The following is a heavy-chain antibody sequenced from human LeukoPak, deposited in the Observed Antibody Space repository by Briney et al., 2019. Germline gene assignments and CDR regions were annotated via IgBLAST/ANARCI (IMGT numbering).Heavy chain of an antibody. V-gene: IGHV3-30-3*01. CDR3: ARAYCSSTSCYFDY. CDR1: GFTFSSYA. Sequence: GGSLRLSCAASGFTFSSYAMHWVRQAPSKGLEWVAVISYDGSNKYYADSVKGRFTISRDNSKNTLYLQMNSLRAEDTAVYYCARAYCSSTSCYFDYWGQGTLVTVSS. CDR2: ISYDGSNK. D-gene: IGHD2-2*01. J-gene: IGHJ4*02.